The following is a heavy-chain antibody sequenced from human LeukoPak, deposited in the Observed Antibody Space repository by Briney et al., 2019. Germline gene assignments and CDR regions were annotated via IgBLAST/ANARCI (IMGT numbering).Heavy chain of an antibody. CDR2: IYYSGST. CDR3: AREIRLDYYDSSGYYYRDAFDI. D-gene: IGHD3-22*01. CDR1: GGSISSYY. V-gene: IGHV4-59*01. Sequence: KPSETLSLTCTVSGGSISSYYWSWIRQPPGKGLEWIGYIYYSGSTNYNPSLKSRVTISVDTSKNQFSLKLRSVTAAGTGVYYCAREIRLDYYDSSGYYYRDAFDIWGQGTMVTVSS. J-gene: IGHJ3*02.